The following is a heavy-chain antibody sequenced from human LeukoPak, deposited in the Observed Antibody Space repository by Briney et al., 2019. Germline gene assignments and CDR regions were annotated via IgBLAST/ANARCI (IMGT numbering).Heavy chain of an antibody. V-gene: IGHV4-59*01. CDR3: ARATFRHSSSWYERQAMVRGFAFDI. J-gene: IGHJ3*02. CDR1: GGSISSYY. Sequence: KPSETLSLTCTVSGGSISSYYWSWIRQPPGKGLEWIGYIYYSGSTNYNPSLKSRVTISVDTSKNQFSLKLSSVTAADTAVYYCARATFRHSSSWYERQAMVRGFAFDIWGQGTMVTVSS. CDR2: IYYSGST. D-gene: IGHD6-13*01.